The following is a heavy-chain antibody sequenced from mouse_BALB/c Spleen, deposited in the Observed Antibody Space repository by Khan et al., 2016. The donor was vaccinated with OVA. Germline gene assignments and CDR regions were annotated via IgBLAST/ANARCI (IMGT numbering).Heavy chain of an antibody. J-gene: IGHJ2*01. Sequence: VRLQQSGPELVKPGASVKISCKASGYTFTDYYMDWVKQSPGQSLEWIGDINPSNGGTNYNQKFKGKATLTVDKSSSTAYMELSSLTSEDTAVYYCARGGAGVFAYWGQGTLVTVSS. V-gene: IGHV1-18*01. CDR2: INPSNGGT. CDR1: GYTFTDYY. CDR3: ARGGAGVFAY. D-gene: IGHD1-1*02.